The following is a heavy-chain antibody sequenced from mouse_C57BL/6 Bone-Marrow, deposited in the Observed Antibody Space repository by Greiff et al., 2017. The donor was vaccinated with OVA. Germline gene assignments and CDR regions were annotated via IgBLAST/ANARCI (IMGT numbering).Heavy chain of an antibody. Sequence: QVQLQQPGAELVRPGSSVTLSCKASGYTFTSYWMQWVKQRPIQGLEWIGNIDPSDSETHYNQKFKDKATLTVDKSSSTAYMQLSSLTSEDSAVYYCARGTGDQAWFAYWGQGTLVTVSA. CDR2: IDPSDSET. J-gene: IGHJ3*01. V-gene: IGHV1-52*01. CDR3: ARGTGDQAWFAY. CDR1: GYTFTSYW. D-gene: IGHD4-1*01.